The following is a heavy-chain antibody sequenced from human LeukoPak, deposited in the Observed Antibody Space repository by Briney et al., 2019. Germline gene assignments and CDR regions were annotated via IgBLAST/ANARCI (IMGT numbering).Heavy chain of an antibody. CDR2: IYYSGST. D-gene: IGHD6-19*01. Sequence: SQTLSLTCTVSGGSISSGSYYWSWIRQHPGKGLEWIGYIYYSGSTYYNPSLKSRVTISVDRSKNQFSLKVSSVTAADTAVYYCARVHYRGIAVAGTRMGFDYWGQGTLVTVSS. J-gene: IGHJ4*02. CDR3: ARVHYRGIAVAGTRMGFDY. V-gene: IGHV4-31*03. CDR1: GGSISSGSYY.